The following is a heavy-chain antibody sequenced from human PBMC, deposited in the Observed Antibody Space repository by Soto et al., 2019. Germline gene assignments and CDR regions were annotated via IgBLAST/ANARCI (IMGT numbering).Heavy chain of an antibody. D-gene: IGHD6-13*01. J-gene: IGHJ4*02. Sequence: AASVKVSCKASGYTFTNYAMHWVRQAPGQRLEWMGWINAGNGNTKYSQKFQGRVTITRDTSASTAYMELSSLRSEDTAVYYCARVGAAAGPYYFDYWGQGTLVTVSS. CDR1: GYTFTNYA. CDR2: INAGNGNT. CDR3: ARVGAAAGPYYFDY. V-gene: IGHV1-3*01.